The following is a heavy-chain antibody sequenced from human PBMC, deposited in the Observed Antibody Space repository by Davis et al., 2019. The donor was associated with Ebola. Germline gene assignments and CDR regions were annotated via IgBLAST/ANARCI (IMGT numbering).Heavy chain of an antibody. CDR1: GFTFSSYW. Sequence: GESLKISCAASGFTFSSYWMHWVRQAPGKGLVWVSRINSDGSSTSYADSVKGRFTISRDRSKNTLDLQMTSLRAEDTAVYYCATRPIAARAYYGMDVWGQGTTVTVSS. CDR3: ATRPIAARAYYGMDV. V-gene: IGHV3-74*01. J-gene: IGHJ6*02. CDR2: INSDGSST. D-gene: IGHD6-6*01.